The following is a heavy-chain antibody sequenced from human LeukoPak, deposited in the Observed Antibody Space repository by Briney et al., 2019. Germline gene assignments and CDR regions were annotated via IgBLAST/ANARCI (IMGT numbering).Heavy chain of an antibody. V-gene: IGHV4-61*02. J-gene: IGHJ6*03. CDR1: GGSISSGSYY. CDR3: ARANSVVTGYYYMDV. Sequence: SETLSLTXTVSGGSISSGSYYWSWIRQPAGKGLEWIGRIYTSGSTNYNPSLKSRVTISVDTSKNQFSLKLSSVTAADTAVYYCARANSVVTGYYYMDVWGKGTTVTVSS. D-gene: IGHD4-23*01. CDR2: IYTSGST.